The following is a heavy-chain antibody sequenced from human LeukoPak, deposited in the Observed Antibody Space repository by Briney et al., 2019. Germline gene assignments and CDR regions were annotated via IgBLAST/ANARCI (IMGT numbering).Heavy chain of an antibody. CDR2: IDHSGST. CDR3: ARGRGSYYNYYYYMDV. CDR1: GGSISSSNW. Sequence: SETLSLTCAVSGGSISSSNWWSWIRQPPGKGLEWIGEIDHSGSTNYNPSLKSRVTISVDTSKNQFSLKLSSVTAADTAVYYCARGRGSYYNYYYYMDVWGKGTTVTISS. J-gene: IGHJ6*03. D-gene: IGHD1-26*01. V-gene: IGHV4-4*02.